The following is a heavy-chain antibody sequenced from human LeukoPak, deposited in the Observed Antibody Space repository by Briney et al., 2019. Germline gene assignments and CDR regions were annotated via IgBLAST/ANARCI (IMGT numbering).Heavy chain of an antibody. CDR3: AKDALKGTYSSSSAPLDY. J-gene: IGHJ4*02. D-gene: IGHD6-6*01. Sequence: PGRSLRLSCAASGFTFDDYAMHWVRQAPGKGLEWVSGISWNSGSIGYADSVKGRFTISRDSAKNSLYLQMNSLRAEDTALYYCAKDALKGTYSSSSAPLDYWGQGTLVTVSS. CDR1: GFTFDDYA. CDR2: ISWNSGSI. V-gene: IGHV3-9*01.